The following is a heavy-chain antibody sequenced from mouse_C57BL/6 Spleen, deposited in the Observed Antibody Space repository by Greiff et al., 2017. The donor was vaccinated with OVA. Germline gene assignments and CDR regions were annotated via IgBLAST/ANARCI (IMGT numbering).Heavy chain of an antibody. V-gene: IGHV1-63*01. J-gene: IGHJ1*03. Sequence: QVHVKQSGAELVRPGTSVKMSCKASGYTFTNYWIGWAKQRPGHGLEWIGDIYPGGGYTNYNEKFKGKATLTADKSSSTAYMQFSSLTSEDSAIYYCARWLNYYGSSSHWYFDVWGTGTTVTVSS. CDR3: ARWLNYYGSSSHWYFDV. D-gene: IGHD1-1*01. CDR1: GYTFTNYW. CDR2: IYPGGGYT.